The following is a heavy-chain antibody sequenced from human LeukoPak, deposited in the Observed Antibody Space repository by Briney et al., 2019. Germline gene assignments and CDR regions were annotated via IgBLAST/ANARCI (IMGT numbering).Heavy chain of an antibody. CDR1: GGSISSSNW. CDR3: ARDGAVTSLGY. J-gene: IGHJ4*02. D-gene: IGHD6-19*01. V-gene: IGHV4-4*02. CDR2: IYHSGST. Sequence: PSETLSLTCAVSGGSISSSNWWSWVRPPPGKGLEWIGEIYHSGSTNYNPSLKRRATISVDKSKNQFSLKLSSVTAADTAVYYCARDGAVTSLGYWGQGTLVTVSS.